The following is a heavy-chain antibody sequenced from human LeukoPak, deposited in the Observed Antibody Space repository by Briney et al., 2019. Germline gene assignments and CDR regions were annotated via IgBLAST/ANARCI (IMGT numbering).Heavy chain of an antibody. V-gene: IGHV3-21*01. J-gene: IGHJ4*02. CDR3: AKYALQLWFFYFDY. CDR1: GFTFSSYS. D-gene: IGHD5-18*01. CDR2: ISSSSSYI. Sequence: GGSLRLSCAASGFTFSSYSMNWVRQAPGKGLEWVSSISSSSSYIYYADSVKGRFTISRDNAKNSLYLQMNSLRAEDTAVYYCAKYALQLWFFYFDYWGQGTLVTVSS.